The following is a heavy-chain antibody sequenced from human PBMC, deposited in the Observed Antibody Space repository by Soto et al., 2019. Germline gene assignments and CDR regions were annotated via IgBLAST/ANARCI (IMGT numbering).Heavy chain of an antibody. V-gene: IGHV4-4*02. CDR1: GGSISTSNW. Sequence: QVQLQESGPGLVKPSGTLSLTCAVSGGSISTSNWWSWGRQPPGKGLEWIGEVYRTGSTNYNPSLESPLTISVDKSKNQFSLTLTAVTAADTAVYYGARARATIAAAAIFDCWGQGTLVTVSS. J-gene: IGHJ4*02. D-gene: IGHD6-13*01. CDR3: ARARATIAAAAIFDC. CDR2: VYRTGST.